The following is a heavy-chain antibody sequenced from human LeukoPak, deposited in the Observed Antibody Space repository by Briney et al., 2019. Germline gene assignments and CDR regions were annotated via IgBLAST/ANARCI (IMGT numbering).Heavy chain of an antibody. CDR1: GDTFIRYP. CDR3: ARTPRGSYYPFLHFNY. J-gene: IGHJ4*02. Sequence: SVKVSCKASGDTFIRYPINWVRQAPGQGLEWMGGIIPIFGTANYAQKFQGRVTITADESTSTAYMELSSLRSEDTAVYYCARTPRGSYYPFLHFNYWGQGTLVIVSS. D-gene: IGHD1-26*01. V-gene: IGHV1-69*13. CDR2: IIPIFGTA.